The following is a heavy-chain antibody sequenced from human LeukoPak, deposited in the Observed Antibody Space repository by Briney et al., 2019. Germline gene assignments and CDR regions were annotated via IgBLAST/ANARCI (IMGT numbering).Heavy chain of an antibody. CDR1: GFTFSSYW. CDR2: IKQDGSEK. V-gene: IGHV3-7*01. Sequence: GGSLRLSCAASGFTFSSYWMSWVRQAPGKGREWVANIKQDGSEKYYVDSVKGRFTISRDNAKNSLYLQMNSLRAEDTAVYYCARSAAAYDFWSGYYYYYYMDVWGKGTTVTVSS. D-gene: IGHD3-3*01. J-gene: IGHJ6*03. CDR3: ARSAAAYDFWSGYYYYYYMDV.